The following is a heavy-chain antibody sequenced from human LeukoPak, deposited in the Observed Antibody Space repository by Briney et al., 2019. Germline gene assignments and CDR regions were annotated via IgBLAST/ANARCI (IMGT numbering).Heavy chain of an antibody. J-gene: IGHJ4*02. CDR3: TSSPYYYDNRGYYYPGGFRY. CDR2: IYRSGNT. V-gene: IGHV3-23*05. CDR1: GFTFNDYA. D-gene: IGHD3-22*01. Sequence: PGGSLRLSCAASGFTFNDYAMSWVRQAPGKGLEWASVIYRSGNTSYADSVKGRFTISRDYSKNTLYLEMKGLRAEDTAIYYCTSSPYYYDNRGYYYPGGFRYWGQGTLVTVSS.